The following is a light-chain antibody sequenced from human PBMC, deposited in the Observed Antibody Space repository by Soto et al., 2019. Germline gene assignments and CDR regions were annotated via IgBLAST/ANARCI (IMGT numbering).Light chain of an antibody. V-gene: IGKV1-39*01. CDR1: QPISKN. CDR2: ASS. J-gene: IGKJ5*01. CDR3: QQTDSTPIT. Sequence: DIQMTQSPSSLSASVGDRVTITCRASQPISKNLNWYQQRPGKPPNLLTYASSSLQRGVPPRFSGAGSGTEFTLTITSLQPEDFATYYCQQTDSTPITFGQGTRLEIK.